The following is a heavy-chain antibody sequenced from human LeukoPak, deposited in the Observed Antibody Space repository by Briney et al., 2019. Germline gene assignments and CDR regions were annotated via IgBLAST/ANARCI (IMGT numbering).Heavy chain of an antibody. V-gene: IGHV4-39*01. Sequence: PSETLSLTCTVSGGSISSTSYYWGWIRQPPGKGLEWIGSIYYGGSTYFNPSLKSRVTISVDKSKTQFSLRLSSVTAADTAVYYCASLIAAAYHYYYMDVWGKGTRSPPP. D-gene: IGHD6-13*01. J-gene: IGHJ6*03. CDR2: IYYGGST. CDR3: ASLIAAAYHYYYMDV. CDR1: GGSISSTSYY.